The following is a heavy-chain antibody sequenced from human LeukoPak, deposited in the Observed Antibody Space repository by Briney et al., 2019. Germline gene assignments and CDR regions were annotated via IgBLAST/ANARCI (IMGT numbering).Heavy chain of an antibody. D-gene: IGHD3-10*01. J-gene: IGHJ6*02. CDR3: AKDMIAWWGSGTHPRAYYGMDV. CDR2: ISWNSGSI. Sequence: GRSLRLSCAASGFTFDDYAMHWVRQAPGKGLEWVSGISWNSGSIGYADSVKGRFTISRDNAKNSLYLQMNSLRAEDTALYYCAKDMIAWWGSGTHPRAYYGMDVWGQGTTVTVSS. CDR1: GFTFDDYA. V-gene: IGHV3-9*01.